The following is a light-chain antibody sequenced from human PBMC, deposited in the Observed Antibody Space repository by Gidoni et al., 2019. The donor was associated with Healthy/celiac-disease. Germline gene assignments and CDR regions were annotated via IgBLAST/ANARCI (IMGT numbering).Light chain of an antibody. J-gene: IGKJ1*01. CDR1: QGIRND. V-gene: IGKV1-17*01. CDR3: LQHNSYPRT. CDR2: AAS. Sequence: IQMTQSPSFLSASVGDRVTTTCRASQGIRNDVGWYQQKPGKAPKRLIYAASSLQSGVPSRFSGSGSGTEFTLTISSLQPEDFATYYCLQHNSYPRTFGQGTKVEIK.